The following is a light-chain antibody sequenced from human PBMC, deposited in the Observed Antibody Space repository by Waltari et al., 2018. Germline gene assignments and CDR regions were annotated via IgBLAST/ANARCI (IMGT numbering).Light chain of an antibody. CDR3: AAWDDSLSGRV. CDR2: RNN. J-gene: IGLJ3*02. Sequence: QSVLTQPPSASGTPGQRVTISCSGSRSNIGNNYVYCYQQLPGPAPKLLIYRNNQRPSGVPDRFSGSKSGTSASLAISGLRSEDEADYYCAAWDDSLSGRVFGGGTKVTVL. CDR1: RSNIGNNY. V-gene: IGLV1-47*01.